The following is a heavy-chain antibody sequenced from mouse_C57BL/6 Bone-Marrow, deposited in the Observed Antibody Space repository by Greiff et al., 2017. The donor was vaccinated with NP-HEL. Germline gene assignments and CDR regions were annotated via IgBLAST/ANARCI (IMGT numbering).Heavy chain of an antibody. CDR3: HLLYPFAY. CDR1: GYSFTGYF. J-gene: IGHJ3*01. Sequence: EVQLQQSGPELVKPGDSVTISCKASGYSFTGYFMNWVMQSPGKSLEWIGRINPYNGDTFYNEKFTGKATLTVDTSSSTAHMELRSLTSEDSAVYYCHLLYPFAYWGQGTLVTVSA. CDR2: INPYNGDT. D-gene: IGHD2-12*01. V-gene: IGHV1-20*01.